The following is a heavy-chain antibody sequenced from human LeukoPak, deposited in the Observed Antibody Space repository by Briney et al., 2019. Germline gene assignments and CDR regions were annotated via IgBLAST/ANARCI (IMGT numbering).Heavy chain of an antibody. CDR3: ARAIYGDAPDDGGHY. CDR2: IWRTGDWT. CDR1: GFIFRDYV. J-gene: IGHJ4*02. Sequence: PGGSLRLSCTASGFIFRDYVMSWVRQAPGKGPEWVAAIWRTGDWTHYVDSVKGRFTISRDNSKNTLYLQMNSLRTEDTAVYYCARAIYGDAPDDGGHYWGQGTLVTVSS. V-gene: IGHV3-23*05. D-gene: IGHD4-17*01.